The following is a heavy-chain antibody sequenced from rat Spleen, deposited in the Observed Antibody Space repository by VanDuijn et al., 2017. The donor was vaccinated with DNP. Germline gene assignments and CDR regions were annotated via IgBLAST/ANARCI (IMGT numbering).Heavy chain of an antibody. CDR3: TRDRDYFDY. CDR1: GFSLSSNS. J-gene: IGHJ2*01. Sequence: QVQLKESGPGLVQPSQTLSLTCTISGFSLSSNSIHWVRQPPGKGLEWVGAIWTSGTTDFNSALKPRLNISRDTSKSQVFLKMSGLQTEDTAIYFCTRDRDYFDYWGQGVMVTVSS. CDR2: IWTSGTT. V-gene: IGHV2-1*01.